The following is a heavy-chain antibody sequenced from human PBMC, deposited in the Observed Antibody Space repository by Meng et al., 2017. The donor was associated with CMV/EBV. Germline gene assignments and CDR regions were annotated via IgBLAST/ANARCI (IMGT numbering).Heavy chain of an antibody. D-gene: IGHD3-3*01. CDR1: GGSISSSSYY. CDR2: IYYSGST. J-gene: IGHJ6*02. Sequence: GSLRLSCTVSGGSISSSSYYWGWIRQPPGKGLEWIGSIYYSGSTYYNPSLKSRVTISVDTSKNQFSLKLSSVTAADTAVYYCARGSPGGTIFGVPLDAWGQGTTVTVSS. V-gene: IGHV4-39*07. CDR3: ARGSPGGTIFGVPLDA.